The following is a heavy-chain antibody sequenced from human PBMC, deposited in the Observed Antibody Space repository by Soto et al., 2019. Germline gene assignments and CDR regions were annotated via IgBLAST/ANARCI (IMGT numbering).Heavy chain of an antibody. J-gene: IGHJ6*02. D-gene: IGHD1-26*01. Sequence: QVPLVQSGAEVKKPGASVKVSCKASGYTFTSYGISWVRQAPGQGLEWMGWISAYNGNTNYAQKLQGRVTMTTDTSVSTAYMELRSLRSDDTAVDYCARDKMGKRWVGALYYYYGMDVWGQGTTVTVSS. CDR2: ISAYNGNT. V-gene: IGHV1-18*01. CDR3: ARDKMGKRWVGALYYYYGMDV. CDR1: GYTFTSYG.